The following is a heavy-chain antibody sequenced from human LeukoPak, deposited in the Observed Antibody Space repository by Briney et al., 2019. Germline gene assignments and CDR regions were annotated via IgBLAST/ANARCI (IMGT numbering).Heavy chain of an antibody. D-gene: IGHD1-26*01. CDR3: ARDAGSYFHY. V-gene: IGHV1-69*04. Sequence: EWMGRIIPILGIANYAQKFQGRVTITADKSTSTAYMELSSLRSEDTAVYYCARDAGSYFHYWGQGTLVTVSS. CDR2: IIPILGIA. J-gene: IGHJ4*02.